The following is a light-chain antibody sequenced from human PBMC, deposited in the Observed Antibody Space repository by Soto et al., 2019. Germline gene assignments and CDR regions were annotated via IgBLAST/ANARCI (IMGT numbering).Light chain of an antibody. Sequence: DIQMTQSPSTLSASVGDRVTITCRASQIISTWLAWYQQKPGKAPKLLIYKASSLRNGVPSRFSGSGSGTEFTLTIYSLQPDDFASYYCQQYNGYPHTFGQ. CDR2: KAS. J-gene: IGKJ2*01. V-gene: IGKV1-5*03. CDR3: QQYNGYPHT. CDR1: QIISTW.